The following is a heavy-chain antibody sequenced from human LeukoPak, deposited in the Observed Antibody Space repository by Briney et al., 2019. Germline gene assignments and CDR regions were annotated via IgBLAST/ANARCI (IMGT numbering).Heavy chain of an antibody. CDR2: INHSGST. D-gene: IGHD4-17*01. Sequence: SETLSLTCAVYGGSFSGYYWSWIRQPPGKGLEWIGEINHSGSTNYNPSLKSRVTISVDTSKNQFSLKLSSVTAADTAVYYCARGSSGYGSFDYWGQRTLVTVSS. CDR1: GGSFSGYY. V-gene: IGHV4-34*01. J-gene: IGHJ4*02. CDR3: ARGSSGYGSFDY.